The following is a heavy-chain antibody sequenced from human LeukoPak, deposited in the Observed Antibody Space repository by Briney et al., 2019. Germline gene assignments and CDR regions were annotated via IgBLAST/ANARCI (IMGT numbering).Heavy chain of an antibody. CDR3: ARGDYVWGSYRYAFDY. V-gene: IGHV7-4-1*02. J-gene: IGHJ4*02. D-gene: IGHD3-16*02. Sequence: ASVKVSCKASGYTFTSYAMNWVRQAPGQGLEWMGWININTGNPTYAQDFTGRFVFSLDTSVSTAYLQISSLKAEDTAVYYCARGDYVWGSYRYAFDYWGQGTLVTVSS. CDR2: ININTGNP. CDR1: GYTFTSYA.